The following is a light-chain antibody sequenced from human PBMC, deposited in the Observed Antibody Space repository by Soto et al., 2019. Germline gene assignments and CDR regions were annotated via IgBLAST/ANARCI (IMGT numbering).Light chain of an antibody. CDR3: QHYNNWPFT. Sequence: EIVLTQSPGTLSLSPGERATLSCRASQRVSSNLAWYQQKPGQPPSLLIYGASARATGIPARFSGSGSGTEFTLTISNLQSEDFAVYYCQHYNNWPFTFGQGTRLEIK. V-gene: IGKV3-15*01. CDR1: QRVSSN. J-gene: IGKJ5*01. CDR2: GAS.